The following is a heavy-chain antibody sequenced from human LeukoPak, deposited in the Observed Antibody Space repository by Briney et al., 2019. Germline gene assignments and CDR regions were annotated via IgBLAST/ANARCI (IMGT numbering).Heavy chain of an antibody. D-gene: IGHD1-26*01. J-gene: IGHJ4*02. V-gene: IGHV3-30*04. CDR1: GFILSDYN. CDR2: ISYDGSNK. Sequence: GRSLRLSCAASGFILSDYNMHWVRQAPGKGLEWVAVISYDGSNKYYADSVKGRFTISRDNSKNTLYLQMNSLRAEDTAVYYCARGRELVDYWGQGTLVTVSS. CDR3: ARGRELVDY.